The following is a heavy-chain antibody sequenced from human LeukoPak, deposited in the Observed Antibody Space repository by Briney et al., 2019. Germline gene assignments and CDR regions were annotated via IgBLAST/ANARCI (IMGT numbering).Heavy chain of an antibody. V-gene: IGHV3-13*01. J-gene: IGHJ3*02. CDR3: ARLYSSGRYANAFDT. CDR1: GFTFGDYD. Sequence: GGSLRLSCEASGFTFGDYDMHWVRQATGKGLEWVSAIRSIGDRFYSGSVKGRFTISRENAKNTFYLEMNSLRVGDTAVYYCARLYSSGRYANAFDTWGQGRVVTVSS. D-gene: IGHD6-19*01. CDR2: IRSIGDR.